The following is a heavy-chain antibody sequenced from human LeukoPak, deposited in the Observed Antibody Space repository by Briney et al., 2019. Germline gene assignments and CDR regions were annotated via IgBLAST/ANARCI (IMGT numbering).Heavy chain of an antibody. J-gene: IGHJ4*02. CDR3: ARVGGH. CDR1: GLTVSRNY. Sequence: GGSLRLSCAASGLTVSRNYMSWVRQAPGKGLESVSVIYSGGSTYYADSVRGRFTISRDNSKNTLYLQMSSLRVEDMAVYYCARVGGHWGQGTLVTVSS. CDR2: IYSGGST. V-gene: IGHV3-53*01. D-gene: IGHD3-10*01.